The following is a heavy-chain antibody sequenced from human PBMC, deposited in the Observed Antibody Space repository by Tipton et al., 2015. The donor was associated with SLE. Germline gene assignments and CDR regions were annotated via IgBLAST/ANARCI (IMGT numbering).Heavy chain of an antibody. CDR1: GFTFSSYG. CDR2: IRYDGSNK. J-gene: IGHJ4*02. D-gene: IGHD3-10*01. V-gene: IGHV3-30*02. CDR3: ARGSDGSYHFDY. Sequence: SLRLSCAASGFTFSSYGMHWVRQAPGKGLEWVAFIRYDGSNKYYADSVKGRFTISRDNSKNTLYLQLNSLRVEDTAVYYCARGSDGSYHFDYWGQGTLVTVSS.